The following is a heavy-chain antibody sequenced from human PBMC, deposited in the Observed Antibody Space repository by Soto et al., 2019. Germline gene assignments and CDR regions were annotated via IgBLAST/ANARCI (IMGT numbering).Heavy chain of an antibody. J-gene: IGHJ6*02. V-gene: IGHV1-2*02. CDR1: GYTFTGYY. D-gene: IGHD3-10*01. CDR3: AREFGNYYYYYGMDV. Sequence: ASVKVSCKASGYTFTGYYIHWVRQAPGQGLEWMGWINPNSGGTNYAQKFQGRVTMTRDTSISTAYMELSRLRSDDTAVYYCAREFGNYYYYYGMDVWGQGPTVTVSS. CDR2: INPNSGGT.